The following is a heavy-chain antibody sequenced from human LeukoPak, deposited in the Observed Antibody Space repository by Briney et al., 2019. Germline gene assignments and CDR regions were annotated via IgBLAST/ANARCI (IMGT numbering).Heavy chain of an antibody. V-gene: IGHV4-34*01. CDR3: ARGAILWFGDNWFDP. D-gene: IGHD3-10*01. J-gene: IGHJ5*02. CDR2: INHSGST. Sequence: PSETLSLTCAVYGGSFSGYYWSWIRQPPGKGLEWIGEINHSGSTNYNPSLKSRVTISVDTSKNQFSLKLSSVTAADTAVYYCARGAILWFGDNWFDPWGQGTLVTVSS. CDR1: GGSFSGYY.